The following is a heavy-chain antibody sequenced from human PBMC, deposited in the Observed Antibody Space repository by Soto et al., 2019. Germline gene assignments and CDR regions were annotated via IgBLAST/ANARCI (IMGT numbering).Heavy chain of an antibody. CDR2: INSDGSTT. Sequence: EVQLVESGGGLVQPGGSLRLSCAASGFIFSDYWMHWVRRAPGKGLVWVARINSDGSTTSYADSVKDRFTISRDNAKNALYLQMNSLRAEDTGVYLCARVRVHEWYFDHWVQGTPVTVSS. D-gene: IGHD3-3*01. V-gene: IGHV3-74*01. CDR3: ARVRVHEWYFDH. J-gene: IGHJ4*02. CDR1: GFIFSDYW.